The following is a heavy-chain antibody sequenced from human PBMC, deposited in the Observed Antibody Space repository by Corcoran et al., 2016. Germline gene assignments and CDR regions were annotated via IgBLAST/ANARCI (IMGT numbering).Heavy chain of an antibody. CDR3: ARGGNYYDSSGYYSNEY. Sequence: QVQLVQSGAEVKKPGASVKVSCKASGYTFTSYDINWVRQATGQGLEWMGWMNSNSGNRGYAQKFQGRVTITRDTSINTAYMELSSLRSEDTAVYYCARGGNYYDSSGYYSNEYWGQGTLVTVSS. D-gene: IGHD3-22*01. CDR2: MNSNSGNR. J-gene: IGHJ4*02. CDR1: GYTFTSYD. V-gene: IGHV1-8*01.